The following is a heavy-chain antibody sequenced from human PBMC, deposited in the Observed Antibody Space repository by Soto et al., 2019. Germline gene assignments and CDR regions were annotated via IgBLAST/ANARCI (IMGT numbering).Heavy chain of an antibody. Sequence: PGGSMRLSSAASGFTFRSYGMHWVRQAPGKGLEWVAVISYDGSNKYYADSVKGRFTISRDNSKNTLYLQMNSLRAEDTAVYYCAKDRGCSSTSCYIFPGSYYYYYGMDVWGQGTTVTVSS. J-gene: IGHJ6*02. CDR2: ISYDGSNK. CDR1: GFTFRSYG. D-gene: IGHD2-2*02. CDR3: AKDRGCSSTSCYIFPGSYYYYYGMDV. V-gene: IGHV3-30*18.